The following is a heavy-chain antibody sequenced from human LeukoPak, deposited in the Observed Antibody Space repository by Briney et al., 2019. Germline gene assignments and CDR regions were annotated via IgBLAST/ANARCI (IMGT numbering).Heavy chain of an antibody. CDR1: GGSISSSSYY. J-gene: IGHJ4*02. Sequence: SETLSLTCTVSGGSISSSSYYWGWVRQPPGKGLEWIGSIYYSGSTYYNPSLKSRVTISVDTSKNQLSLKLSSVTAADTAVYYCARHLVATTLYPARPLPQFDYWGQGTLVTVSS. D-gene: IGHD5-12*01. V-gene: IGHV4-39*01. CDR3: ARHLVATTLYPARPLPQFDY. CDR2: IYYSGST.